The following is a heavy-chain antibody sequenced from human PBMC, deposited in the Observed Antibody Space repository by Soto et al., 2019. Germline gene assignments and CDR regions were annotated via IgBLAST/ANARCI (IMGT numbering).Heavy chain of an antibody. D-gene: IGHD2-2*01. J-gene: IGHJ3*02. CDR2: ISSNGGST. CDR1: GFTFSSYA. V-gene: IGHV3-64*01. CDR3: ASGPIVVVPANSPDAFDI. Sequence: PGVSLRLSCAASGFTFSSYAMHWVRQAPGKGLEYVSAISSNGGSTYYANSVKGRFTISRDNSKNTLYLQMGSLRAEDMAVYYCASGPIVVVPANSPDAFDIWGQGTMVTVSS.